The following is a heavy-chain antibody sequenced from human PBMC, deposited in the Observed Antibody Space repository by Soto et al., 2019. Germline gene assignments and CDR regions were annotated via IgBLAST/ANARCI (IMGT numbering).Heavy chain of an antibody. CDR1: GGSISSYY. D-gene: IGHD5-12*01. CDR2: IYYSGST. V-gene: IGHV4-59*01. J-gene: IGHJ3*02. Sequence: SETLSLTCTVSGGSISSYYWGWIRQPPGKGLEWIGYIYYSGSTNYNPSLKSRVTISVDTSKNQFSLKLSSVTAADTAVYYCARDGGWLQLRYAFDIWGQGTMVTVSS. CDR3: ARDGGWLQLRYAFDI.